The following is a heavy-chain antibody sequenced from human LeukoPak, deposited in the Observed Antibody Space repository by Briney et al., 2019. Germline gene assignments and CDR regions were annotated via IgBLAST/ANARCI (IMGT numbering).Heavy chain of an antibody. CDR3: TRRAARWQFDL. J-gene: IGHJ2*01. V-gene: IGHV3-9*01. CDR2: INWKTGNG. D-gene: IGHD5-24*01. CDR1: GFNFDDYA. Sequence: GGSLRLSCAVSGFNFDDYAMHRVRQAPGRGLEWVSGINWKTGNGIYADSVKGRFTISRDNAKNSLYLQMSSLRAEDTALYYCTRRAARWQFDLWGRGTLLTVSS.